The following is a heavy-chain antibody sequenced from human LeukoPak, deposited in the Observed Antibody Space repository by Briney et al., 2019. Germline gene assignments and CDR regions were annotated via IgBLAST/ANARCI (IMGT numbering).Heavy chain of an antibody. CDR1: GFTFGTYW. CDR2: IKPDGSEK. D-gene: IGHD6-19*01. Sequence: GGSLRLSCAASGFTFGTYWMSWVRQAPGKGLEWVANIKPDGSEKYYVDSVKGRFTISRDNAKNSLYLQMNSLRAEDTAVYYCARDLAVTGYFDYWGQGTLVTVSS. CDR3: ARDLAVTGYFDY. V-gene: IGHV3-7*01. J-gene: IGHJ4*02.